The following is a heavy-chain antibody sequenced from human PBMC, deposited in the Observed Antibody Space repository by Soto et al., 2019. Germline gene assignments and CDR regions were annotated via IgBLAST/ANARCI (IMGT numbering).Heavy chain of an antibody. CDR1: GYTFTSYG. CDR3: ALGYCSGGSCSSLDY. Sequence: QVQLVQSGAEVKEPGASVKVSCKASGYTFTSYGISWVRQAPGQGLEWMGWISAYNGNTNYAQKLQGRVTMTTDTSTSTAYMELRSLRSDDTAVYYCALGYCSGGSCSSLDYWGQGTLVTVSS. J-gene: IGHJ4*02. D-gene: IGHD2-15*01. V-gene: IGHV1-18*01. CDR2: ISAYNGNT.